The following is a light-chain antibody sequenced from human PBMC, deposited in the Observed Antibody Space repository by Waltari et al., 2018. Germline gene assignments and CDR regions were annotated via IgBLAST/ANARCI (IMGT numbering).Light chain of an antibody. CDR1: QSVLYSSNNKNY. CDR2: WES. Sequence: DIVMTQSPDSLAVSLGERATINCKSSQSVLYSSNNKNYLAWYQQKPGPPPKLLIYWESTRESGVPDRFSGSGSGTDLNLTISRLQAEDVAVYYCQQYYSTPPTFGQGTKLEIK. V-gene: IGKV4-1*01. CDR3: QQYYSTPPT. J-gene: IGKJ2*01.